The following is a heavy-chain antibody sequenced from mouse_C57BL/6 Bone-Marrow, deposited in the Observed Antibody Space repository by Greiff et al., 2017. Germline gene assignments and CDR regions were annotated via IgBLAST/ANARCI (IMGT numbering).Heavy chain of an antibody. V-gene: IGHV7-3*01. D-gene: IGHD2-1*01. Sequence: EVNVVESGGGLVQPGGSLSLSCAASGFTFTDYYMSWVRQPPGKALEWLGFIRNKANGYTTEYSASVKGRFTISRDNSQSILYLQMNALRAEDSATYYCARSDYGNRLAMDYWGQGTSVTVSS. CDR3: ARSDYGNRLAMDY. CDR1: GFTFTDYY. J-gene: IGHJ4*01. CDR2: IRNKANGYTT.